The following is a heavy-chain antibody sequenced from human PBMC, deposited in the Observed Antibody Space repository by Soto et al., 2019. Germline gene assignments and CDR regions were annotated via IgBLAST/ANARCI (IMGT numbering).Heavy chain of an antibody. V-gene: IGHV3-23*01. CDR2: ITDNGGDT. CDR1: GIIFGSRA. D-gene: IGHD3-10*01. CDR3: ARGSTDSYPGSRIFDF. J-gene: IGHJ4*02. Sequence: EVQLLESGGDLVQPGGSLRLSCVASGIIFGSRAMSWVRQAPGEGLEWVSTITDNGGDTKSADSVRGRFTISRDNSKNTLYLQMSSLRAEDSAVYYCARGSTDSYPGSRIFDFWGRGTLVTVSS.